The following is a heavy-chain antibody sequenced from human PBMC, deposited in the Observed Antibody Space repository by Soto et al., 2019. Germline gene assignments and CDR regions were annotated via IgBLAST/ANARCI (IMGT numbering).Heavy chain of an antibody. CDR2: IDPSDSYT. CDR3: ARHYIEFVDIVLMGARYYGMDV. CDR1: GYSFTSYW. D-gene: IGHD2-8*01. V-gene: IGHV5-10-1*01. J-gene: IGHJ6*02. Sequence: PGESLKISCKGSGYSFTSYWISWVRQMPGKGLEWMGRIDPSDSYTNYSPSFQGHVTISADKSISTAYLQWSSLKASDTAMYYCARHYIEFVDIVLMGARYYGMDVWGQGTTVTVSS.